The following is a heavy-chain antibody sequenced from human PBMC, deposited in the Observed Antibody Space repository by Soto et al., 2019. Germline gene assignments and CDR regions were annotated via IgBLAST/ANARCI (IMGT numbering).Heavy chain of an antibody. Sequence: QVQLVQSGAEVKKPGASVKVSCKASGYTFSSNGVSWVRQAPGQGLEWMGWISTFNGNAHYAQKFQGRVTMTTDTSTNTAYMALTSLSSDVTAVYYCARLHGYSSGWYDYWGQGTLVTVSS. J-gene: IGHJ4*02. D-gene: IGHD6-19*01. CDR1: GYTFSSNG. CDR2: ISTFNGNA. V-gene: IGHV1-18*04. CDR3: ARLHGYSSGWYDY.